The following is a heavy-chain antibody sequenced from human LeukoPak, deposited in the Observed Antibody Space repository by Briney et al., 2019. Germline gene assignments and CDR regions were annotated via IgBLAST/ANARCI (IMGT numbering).Heavy chain of an antibody. CDR1: GGSISSYY. V-gene: IGHV4-4*07. D-gene: IGHD3/OR15-3a*01. CDR2: IYTSGST. CDR3: ARLDPPLKYYYYYYYMDV. Sequence: PSETLSLTCTVSGGSISSYYWSWIRQPAGKGLEWIGRIYTSGSTNYNPSLKSRVTMSVDTSKNQFSLKLSSVTAADTAVYYCARLDPPLKYYYYYYYMDVWGKGTTVTVSS. J-gene: IGHJ6*03.